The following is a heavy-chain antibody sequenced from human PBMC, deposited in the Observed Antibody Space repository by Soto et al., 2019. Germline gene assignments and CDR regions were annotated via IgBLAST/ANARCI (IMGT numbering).Heavy chain of an antibody. J-gene: IGHJ4*02. V-gene: IGHV3-7*05. CDR2: IKQDGSEK. CDR1: GFTFSSYW. CDR3: ARDRVGKPLLSIFGVLPLGY. D-gene: IGHD3-3*01. Sequence: GGSLRLSCAASGFTFSSYWMSWVRQAPGKGLEWVANIKQDGSEKYYVDSVKGRFTISRDNAKNSLYLQMNSLRAEDTAVYYCARDRVGKPLLSIFGVLPLGYWGQGTLVTVSS.